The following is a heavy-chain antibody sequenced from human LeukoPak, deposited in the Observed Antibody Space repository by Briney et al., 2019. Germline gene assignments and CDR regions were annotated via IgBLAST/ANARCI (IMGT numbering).Heavy chain of an antibody. D-gene: IGHD6-13*01. V-gene: IGHV3-23*01. Sequence: GGSLRLSCAASGITGYSMHWVRQTPGKGLEWVSTFSGSGGSIYYADSVKGRFTISRDNSKNTLYLQMNSLRAEDTALYYCARDSRHLSSTRGGLKESRGAFFDYWGQGTLVTVSS. J-gene: IGHJ4*02. CDR3: ARDSRHLSSTRGGLKESRGAFFDY. CDR1: GITGYS. CDR2: FSGSGGSI.